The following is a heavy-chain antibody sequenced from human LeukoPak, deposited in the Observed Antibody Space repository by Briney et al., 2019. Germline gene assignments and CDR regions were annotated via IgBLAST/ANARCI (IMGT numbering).Heavy chain of an antibody. V-gene: IGHV1-69*04. J-gene: IGHJ6*03. CDR2: IIPMLGIA. CDR3: ARVGCSSVSCYYYHMDV. CDR1: GGTFNSYS. D-gene: IGHD2-2*01. Sequence: SVKVSCKASGGTFNSYSISWVRQAPGQGLEWMGRIIPMLGIANYARKFQGRVTITADRSTSTAYMDVSSLRSEDTAVYYCARVGCSSVSCYYYHMDVWGKGTRSPSP.